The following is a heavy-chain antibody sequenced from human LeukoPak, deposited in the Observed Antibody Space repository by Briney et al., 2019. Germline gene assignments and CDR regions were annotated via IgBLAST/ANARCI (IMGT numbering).Heavy chain of an antibody. V-gene: IGHV4-31*03. Sequence: PQTLSLTCTVSGGSITSGGYYWSWIRQHPGKGLEWIGYIYYSGSTYYNPSLKSRVTISVDTSKNQFSLKLSSVTAADTAVYYCARGHSSRNAFDIWGQGTMVTVSS. D-gene: IGHD6-13*01. CDR2: IYYSGST. CDR3: ARGHSSRNAFDI. J-gene: IGHJ3*02. CDR1: GGSITSGGYY.